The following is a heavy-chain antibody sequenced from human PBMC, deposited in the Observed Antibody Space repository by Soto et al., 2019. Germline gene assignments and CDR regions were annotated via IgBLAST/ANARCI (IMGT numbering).Heavy chain of an antibody. Sequence: QVPLVQSGAEVKKPGASVKVSCKVSGYTLTELSMHWVRQAPGKGLEWMGGFDPEDGETIYAQKFQGRVTMTEDTSTDTAYMELSSLRSEDTAVYYCATIFIRNIVATLTEAFDIWGQGTMVTVSS. CDR2: FDPEDGET. J-gene: IGHJ3*02. CDR3: ATIFIRNIVATLTEAFDI. D-gene: IGHD5-12*01. CDR1: GYTLTELS. V-gene: IGHV1-24*01.